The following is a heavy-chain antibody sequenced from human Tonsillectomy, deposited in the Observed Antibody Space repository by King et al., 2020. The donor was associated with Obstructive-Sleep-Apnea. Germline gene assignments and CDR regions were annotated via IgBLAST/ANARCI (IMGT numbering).Heavy chain of an antibody. D-gene: IGHD1-26*01. V-gene: IGHV4-4*07. CDR2: IYPSGTT. J-gene: IGHJ6*02. CDR1: GGSISSYY. Sequence: QLQESGPGLVKPSETLSLTCTVSGGSISSYYWSWIRQPAGKGLEWIGSIYPSGTTNYNPALKSRVTMSVDTSKNQFSLKLTSVTAADTAVYYCARVGETTYYYYGMDFWGQGTTVTVSS. CDR3: ARVGETTYYYYGMDF.